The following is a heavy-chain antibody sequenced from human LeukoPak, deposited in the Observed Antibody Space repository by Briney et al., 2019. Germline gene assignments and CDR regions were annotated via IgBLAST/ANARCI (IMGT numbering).Heavy chain of an antibody. J-gene: IGHJ4*02. D-gene: IGHD6-13*01. V-gene: IGHV1-18*01. Sequence: GASVNVSCKASGYSFVGYGITWVRQAPGQGLEWMGWFNPENGNTNYAQKVQGRVTMTADTPTSTSYMELRSLRSDDTAVYYCAREHSSSWDQFDYWGQGTLVTVSS. CDR2: FNPENGNT. CDR1: GYSFVGYG. CDR3: AREHSSSWDQFDY.